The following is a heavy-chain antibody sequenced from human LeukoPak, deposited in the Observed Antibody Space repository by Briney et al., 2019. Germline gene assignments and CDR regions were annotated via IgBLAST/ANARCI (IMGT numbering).Heavy chain of an antibody. CDR3: ATLTTVVTAYYFDY. CDR1: GGSISSYY. Sequence: PSQTLSLTCTVSGGSISSYYWSWIRQPPGKGLEWIGYIYHSGSTDYNPFLKSRVTISVDTSKSQFSLKLTSVTVADTAVYYCATLTTVVTAYYFDYWGQGTLVTVSS. V-gene: IGHV4-4*09. D-gene: IGHD4-23*01. J-gene: IGHJ4*02. CDR2: IYHSGST.